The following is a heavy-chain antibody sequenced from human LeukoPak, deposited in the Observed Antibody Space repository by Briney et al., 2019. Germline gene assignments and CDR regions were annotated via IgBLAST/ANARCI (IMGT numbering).Heavy chain of an antibody. V-gene: IGHV1-2*04. CDR2: INPNSGGT. Sequence: ASVKVSCKASGYTFTGYYMHWVRQAPGQGLEWMGWINPNSGGTNYAQKFQGWVTVTRDTSISTAYMELSRLRSDDTAVYYCARRVRYFDWSPVHPWGQGTLVTVSS. CDR1: GYTFTGYY. CDR3: ARRVRYFDWSPVHP. J-gene: IGHJ5*02. D-gene: IGHD3-9*01.